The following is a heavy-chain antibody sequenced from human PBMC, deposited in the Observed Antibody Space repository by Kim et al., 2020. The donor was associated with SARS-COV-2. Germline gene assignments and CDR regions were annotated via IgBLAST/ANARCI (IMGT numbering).Heavy chain of an antibody. CDR3: ATSPRVGCSSTSCYEIPLGDNWFDP. CDR2: LYHSGST. CDR1: GGSISSGGYS. Sequence: SETLSLTCAVSGGSISSGGYSWSWIRQPPGKGLEWIGYLYHSGSTYYNPSLKSRVTISVDRSKNQFSLKLSSVTAADTAVYYCATSPRVGCSSTSCYEIPLGDNWFDPWGQGTLVTVSS. V-gene: IGHV4-30-2*01. D-gene: IGHD2-2*01. J-gene: IGHJ5*02.